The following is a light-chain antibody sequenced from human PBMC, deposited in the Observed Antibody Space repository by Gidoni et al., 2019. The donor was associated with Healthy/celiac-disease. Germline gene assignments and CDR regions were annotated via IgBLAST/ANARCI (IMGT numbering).Light chain of an antibody. J-gene: IGKJ5*01. V-gene: IGKV3-11*01. Sequence: EIVLAQSPATLSLSPGARATLSCRASQRAISSLAWYQQKPGQAPRLLIYDASNRATGIPARFSGSGSGTDVTLTISSLESEDLAVYYCQQRSDWPPTITFGQGTRLEIK. CDR2: DAS. CDR1: QRAISS. CDR3: QQRSDWPPTIT.